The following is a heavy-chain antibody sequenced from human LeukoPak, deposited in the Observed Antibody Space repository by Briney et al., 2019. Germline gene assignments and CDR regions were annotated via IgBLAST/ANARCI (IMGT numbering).Heavy chain of an antibody. J-gene: IGHJ3*02. V-gene: IGHV4-59*08. CDR3: ARYSGSAGGFDI. CDR2: IYYSGST. Sequence: PSETLSLTCTVSGGSISSYYWSWIRQPPGKGLEWIGYIYYSGSTNYNPSRKSRVTITVDTSKNQFSLKLSSVTAADTAVYYCARYSGSAGGFDIWGQGTMVTVSS. CDR1: GGSISSYY. D-gene: IGHD1-26*01.